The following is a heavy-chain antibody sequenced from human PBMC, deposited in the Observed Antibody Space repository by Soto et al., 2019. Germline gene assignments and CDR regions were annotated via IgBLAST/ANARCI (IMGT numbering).Heavy chain of an antibody. CDR2: IYYSGST. V-gene: IGHV4-31*03. CDR1: GGSISSGGYY. D-gene: IGHD3-16*01. J-gene: IGHJ4*02. Sequence: ASETLSLTCTVSGGSISSGGYYWSWIRQHPGRGLEWIGYIYYSGSTYYNPSLKSRVTISVDTSKNQFSLKLSSVTAADTAVYYCSRGWGARDYFDYWGQGTLVTVSS. CDR3: SRGWGARDYFDY.